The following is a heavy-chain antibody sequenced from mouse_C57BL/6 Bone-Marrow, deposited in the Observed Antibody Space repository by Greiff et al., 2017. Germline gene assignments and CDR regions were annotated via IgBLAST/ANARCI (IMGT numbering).Heavy chain of an antibody. CDR3: ANYYGSSYGYYAMDY. CDR2: IYPRSGNT. V-gene: IGHV1-81*01. CDR1: GYTFTSYG. Sequence: QVQLKESGAELARPGASVKLSCKASGYTFTSYGISWVKQRTGQGLEWIGEIYPRSGNTYYNEKFKGKATLTADKSSSTAYMELRSLTSEDSAVYFCANYYGSSYGYYAMDYWGQGTSVTVSS. J-gene: IGHJ4*01. D-gene: IGHD1-1*01.